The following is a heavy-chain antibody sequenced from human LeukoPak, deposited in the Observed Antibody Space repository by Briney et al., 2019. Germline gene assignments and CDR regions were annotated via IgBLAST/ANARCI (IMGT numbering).Heavy chain of an antibody. Sequence: GGSLRLSCAASGFTFSSYAVHWVRQAPGKGLEWVAVISYDGSNKYYADSVKGRFTISRDNSKNTLYLQMNSLRAEDTAVYYCARDAMTAVTKLVYWGQGTLVTVSS. V-gene: IGHV3-30-3*01. CDR2: ISYDGSNK. CDR1: GFTFSSYA. CDR3: ARDAMTAVTKLVY. J-gene: IGHJ4*02. D-gene: IGHD4-17*01.